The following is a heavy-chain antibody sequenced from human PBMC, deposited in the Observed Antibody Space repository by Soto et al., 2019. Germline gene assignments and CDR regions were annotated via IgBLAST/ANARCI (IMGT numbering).Heavy chain of an antibody. J-gene: IGHJ4*02. V-gene: IGHV4-31*03. D-gene: IGHD5-12*01. CDR3: ARAVYSGYDFIH. CDR2: IYYSGST. CDR1: GGSISSGDYY. Sequence: SETLSLTCTVSGGSISSGDYYWSWIRQHPGKGLEWIGYIYYSGSTYYNPSLKSRVTISVDTSKNQFSLKLSSVTAADTAVYYCARAVYSGYDFIHWGQGTLVTVSS.